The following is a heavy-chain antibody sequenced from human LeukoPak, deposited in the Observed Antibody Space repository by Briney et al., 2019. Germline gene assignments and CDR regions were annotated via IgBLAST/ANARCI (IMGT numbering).Heavy chain of an antibody. CDR2: INPSGGST. CDR1: GYTFTSYG. J-gene: IGHJ4*02. Sequence: GASVKVSCKASGYTFTSYGISWVRQAPGQGLEWMGIINPSGGSTSYAQKFQGRVTMTRDTSTNTVYMELSSLRSEDTAVYYCARGVEMATMVWGQGTLVTVSS. CDR3: ARGVEMATMV. V-gene: IGHV1-46*01. D-gene: IGHD5-24*01.